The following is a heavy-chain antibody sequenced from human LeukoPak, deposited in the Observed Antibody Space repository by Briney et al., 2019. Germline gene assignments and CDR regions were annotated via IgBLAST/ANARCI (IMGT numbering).Heavy chain of an antibody. CDR3: ARTLATAYNWFDP. J-gene: IGHJ5*02. D-gene: IGHD5-24*01. V-gene: IGHV1-18*01. CDR2: ISAYNGNT. CDR1: GYTFTSYG. Sequence: ASVKVSCKASGYTFTSYGISWVRQAPGQGLEWMGWISAYNGNTNYAQKLQGRFTMTSDTSTSTAYMELRSLRSDDAAVYYCARTLATAYNWFDPWGQGTLVIVSS.